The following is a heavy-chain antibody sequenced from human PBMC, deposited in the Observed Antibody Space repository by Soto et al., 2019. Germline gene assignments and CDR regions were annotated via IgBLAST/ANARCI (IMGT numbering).Heavy chain of an antibody. CDR2: IYYSGST. J-gene: IGHJ3*02. Sequence: QVQLQESGPGLVKPSETLSLTCTVSGGSISSYYWSWIRQPPGKGLEWIGYIYYSGSTNYNPSLKGRVTISVDTSKNQFSLKLGSVTAADTAVYYCARRGGNIVATDAFDIWGQGTMVTVSS. D-gene: IGHD5-12*01. CDR1: GGSISSYY. CDR3: ARRGGNIVATDAFDI. V-gene: IGHV4-59*08.